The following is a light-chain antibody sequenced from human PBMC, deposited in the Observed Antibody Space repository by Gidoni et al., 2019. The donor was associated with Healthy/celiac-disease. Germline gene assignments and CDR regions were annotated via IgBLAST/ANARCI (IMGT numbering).Light chain of an antibody. J-gene: IGKJ3*01. CDR1: QDISNY. V-gene: IGKV1-33*01. CDR3: QQYDNPLFT. CDR2: DAS. Sequence: DIQMTQSPYSLSASVGYRVTITCQASQDISNYLNWYQQKPGKAPKLLIYDASNLETGVPSRFSGSGSGTDFTFTISSLQPEDIATYYCQQYDNPLFTFGPGTKVDIK.